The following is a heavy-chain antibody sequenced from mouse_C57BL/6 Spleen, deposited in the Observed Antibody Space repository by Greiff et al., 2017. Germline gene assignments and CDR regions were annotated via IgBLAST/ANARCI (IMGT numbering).Heavy chain of an antibody. Sequence: EVQLQQSGAELVRPGASVKLSCTASGFNIKDYYMHWVKQRPEQGLEWIGRIDPADGDTEYAPKFQGKATLTADTSSNTAYLQLSSLTAEYTAVYYCTTDGSSYSAWFAYWGQGTLVTGSA. J-gene: IGHJ3*01. D-gene: IGHD1-1*01. V-gene: IGHV14-1*01. CDR2: IDPADGDT. CDR1: GFNIKDYY. CDR3: TTDGSSYSAWFAY.